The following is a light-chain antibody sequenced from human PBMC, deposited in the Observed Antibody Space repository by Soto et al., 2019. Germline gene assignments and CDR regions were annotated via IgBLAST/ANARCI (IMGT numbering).Light chain of an antibody. J-gene: IGKJ2*01. Sequence: DIVMTQSPDSLAVSLAERATINCKSSQSVLYSSNNKNYLAWYQQKPGQPPKLLIYWASIRESGVPDRFSGSGSGTDFTLTISSLQAEDVAVYYCQQYYSPPYTFGQGTKLEIK. CDR3: QQYYSPPYT. CDR2: WAS. V-gene: IGKV4-1*01. CDR1: QSVLYSSNNKNY.